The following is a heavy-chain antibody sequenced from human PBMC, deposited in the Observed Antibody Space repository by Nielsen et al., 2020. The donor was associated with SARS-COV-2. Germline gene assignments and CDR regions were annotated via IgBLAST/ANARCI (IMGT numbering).Heavy chain of an antibody. D-gene: IGHD6-19*01. J-gene: IGHJ3*02. CDR2: ISAYNGNT. Sequence: ASVKVSCKASGYTFTSYGISWVLQAPGQGLEWMGWISAYNGNTNYAQKLQGRVTMTTDTSTSTAYMELRSLRSDDTAVYYCARLIAVAGIFGAFDIWGQGTMVTVSS. CDR3: ARLIAVAGIFGAFDI. V-gene: IGHV1-18*01. CDR1: GYTFTSYG.